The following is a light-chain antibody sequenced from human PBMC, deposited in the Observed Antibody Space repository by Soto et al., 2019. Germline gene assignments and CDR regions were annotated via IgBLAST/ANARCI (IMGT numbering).Light chain of an antibody. CDR3: CSYAGEYKYV. V-gene: IGLV2-11*01. CDR1: SSDVGAYNF. Sequence: QSVLTQPPSVSAAPGQSVTISCTGSSSDVGAYNFASWYQQHPGAAPKLLIHDVNKRPPGVPDRFSASKSGNTASLTISGLQAEDEADYYCCSYAGEYKYVFGSGTKVTVL. J-gene: IGLJ1*01. CDR2: DVN.